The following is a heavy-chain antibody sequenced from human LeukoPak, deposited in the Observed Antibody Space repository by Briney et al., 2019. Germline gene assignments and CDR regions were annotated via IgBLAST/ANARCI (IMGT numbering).Heavy chain of an antibody. CDR2: IYYSGST. J-gene: IGHJ3*02. Sequence: SETLSLTCTVSGGSIGSYYWSWIRQPPGKGLEWIGYIYYSGSTNYNPSLKSRVTISVDTSKNQFSLKLSSVTAADTAVYYCASGTGAFDIWGQGTMVTVSS. V-gene: IGHV4-59*01. CDR1: GGSIGSYY. CDR3: ASGTGAFDI.